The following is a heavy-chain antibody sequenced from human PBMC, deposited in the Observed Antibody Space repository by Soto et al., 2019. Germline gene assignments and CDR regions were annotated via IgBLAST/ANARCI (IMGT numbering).Heavy chain of an antibody. CDR3: ARDIFGKDCSGGSCYSWPFDY. CDR1: GYTFTSYG. Sequence: QVQLVQSGAEVKKPGASVKVSWKASGYTFTSYGISWVRQAPGQGLEWMGWISAYNGNTNYAQKLQGRVTMTTDTSTSTAYMELRSLRSDDTAVYYCARDIFGKDCSGGSCYSWPFDYWGQGTLVTVSS. J-gene: IGHJ4*02. V-gene: IGHV1-18*01. CDR2: ISAYNGNT. D-gene: IGHD2-15*01.